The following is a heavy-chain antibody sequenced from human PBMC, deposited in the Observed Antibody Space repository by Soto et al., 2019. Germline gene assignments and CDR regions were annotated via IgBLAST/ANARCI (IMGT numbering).Heavy chain of an antibody. CDR3: ARSPDSGSAPYYFDY. D-gene: IGHD1-26*01. J-gene: IGHJ4*02. V-gene: IGHV5-51*01. CDR1: GYSFTSYW. Sequence: PGESLKISCKGSGYSFTSYWIGWVRQMPGKGLEWMGIIYPGDSDTRYSPSFQGQVTISADKSISTAYLQWSSLKASDTAMYYYARSPDSGSAPYYFDYWGQGTLVTVSS. CDR2: IYPGDSDT.